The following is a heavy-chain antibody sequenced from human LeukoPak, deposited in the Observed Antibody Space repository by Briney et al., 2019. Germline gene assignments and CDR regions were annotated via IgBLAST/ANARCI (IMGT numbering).Heavy chain of an antibody. V-gene: IGHV4-39*07. CDR1: GDALSNSNYF. CDR3: CSSSLPDYYHYYYYMHV. Sequence: SETLSLTCSVSGDALSNSNYFWVWIRQPPGKGLEWIGSIYYTGVTYYNPSLKSRITISVDTSKNQFSLKLNSVTAADTAVYYCCSSSLPDYYHYYYYMHVWGKGTTVTVSS. D-gene: IGHD6-6*01. CDR2: IYYTGVT. J-gene: IGHJ6*03.